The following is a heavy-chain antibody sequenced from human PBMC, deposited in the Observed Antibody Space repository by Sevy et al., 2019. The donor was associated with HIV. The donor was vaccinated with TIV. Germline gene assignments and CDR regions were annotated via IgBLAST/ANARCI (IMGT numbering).Heavy chain of an antibody. J-gene: IGHJ4*02. CDR2: IKTKTYGGTT. V-gene: IGHV3-49*04. CDR3: SRDLCGGGWFYFDY. D-gene: IGHD6-19*01. Sequence: GGSLRLSCTASGFTFSDYAMSWVRQAPGKGLEWVGFIKTKTYGGTTEYAASVKGRFIISRADSKNIAYLQMNSLETEDAAVYYCSRDLCGGGWFYFDYWGQGTLVTVSS. CDR1: GFTFSDYA.